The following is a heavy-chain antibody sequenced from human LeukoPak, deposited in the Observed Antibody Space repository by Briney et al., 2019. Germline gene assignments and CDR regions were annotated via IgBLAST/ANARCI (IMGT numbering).Heavy chain of an antibody. D-gene: IGHD5-18*01. CDR2: IYYSGST. CDR3: ARGVGGYSYGPGFDP. J-gene: IGHJ5*02. Sequence: SETLSLTCTVSGGSISSSSYYWGWIRQPPGKGLEWIGSIYYSGSTYYNPSLKSRVAISVDTSKNQFSLKLSSVTAADTAVYYCARGVGGYSYGPGFDPWGQGTLVTVSS. CDR1: GGSISSSSYY. V-gene: IGHV4-39*01.